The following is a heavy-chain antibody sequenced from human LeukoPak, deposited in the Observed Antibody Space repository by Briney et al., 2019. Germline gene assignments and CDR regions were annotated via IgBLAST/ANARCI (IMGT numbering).Heavy chain of an antibody. CDR3: TRHSTLGY. Sequence: PGGSLRLSCAASGFTFSSYGMHWVRQAPGKGLEWVAVISYDGSNKYYADSVKGRFTISRDNSKNTAYLQMNSLKTEDTAVYYCTRHSTLGYWGQGTLVTVSS. CDR1: GFTFSSYG. D-gene: IGHD3-16*01. V-gene: IGHV3-30*03. J-gene: IGHJ4*02. CDR2: ISYDGSNK.